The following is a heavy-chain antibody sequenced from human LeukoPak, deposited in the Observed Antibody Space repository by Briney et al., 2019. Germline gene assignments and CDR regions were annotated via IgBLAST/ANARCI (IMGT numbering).Heavy chain of an antibody. V-gene: IGHV3-72*01. CDR1: GFTFSNHS. CDR3: ARPGRIVNAFDI. J-gene: IGHJ3*02. D-gene: IGHD2-15*01. Sequence: GGPLSLSFAAPGFTFSNHSMAWVRKPPGKGREWVGRTRNKANSYTTEYAASVKGRFTISRDDSKNSLYLQMNSLKTEDTAVYCCARPGRIVNAFDIWGQGTMVTVSS. CDR2: TRNKANSYTT.